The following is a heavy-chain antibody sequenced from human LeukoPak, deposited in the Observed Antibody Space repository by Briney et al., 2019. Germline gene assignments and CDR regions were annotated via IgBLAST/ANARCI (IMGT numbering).Heavy chain of an antibody. CDR2: IYYTGSA. CDR3: ARHSPAQNPMPYSSGWYWAFDI. D-gene: IGHD6-19*01. J-gene: IGHJ3*02. CDR1: GGSVSRSSYY. V-gene: IGHV4-39*01. Sequence: SETLSLTCTVSGGSVSRSSYYWGWIRQPPGKGLEWIGSIYYTGSAYYNPSLKSRVTISVDTSKNQFSLKLSSVTAADTAVYYCARHSPAQNPMPYSSGWYWAFDIWGQGTMVTVSS.